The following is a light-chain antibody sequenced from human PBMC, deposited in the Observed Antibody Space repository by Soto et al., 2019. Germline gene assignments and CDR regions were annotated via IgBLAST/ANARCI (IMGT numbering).Light chain of an antibody. CDR3: QQSYHTPRT. V-gene: IGKV1-39*01. Sequence: DIQMTQSPSSLSASVGDRVTISCRASQTIHNYLNWYQQKPGTAPKVLIYGASTLQTGVPSRFSGSGSGTDFTLTISGLQPEDLATYDCQQSYHTPRTFGQGTKVAIK. CDR2: GAS. CDR1: QTIHNY. J-gene: IGKJ1*01.